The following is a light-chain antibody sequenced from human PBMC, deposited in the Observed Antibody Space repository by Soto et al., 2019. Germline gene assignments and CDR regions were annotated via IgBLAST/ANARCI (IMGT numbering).Light chain of an antibody. CDR1: QDIRNY. Sequence: DIQMTQSPSSLSVSVGDRVTITCRASQDIRNYLAWYQQKPGKVPKLLIYAASTLQSGVPSRFSGSGSGTDFTLTINSLQPEDIATYCCQKYDRAPFTFGPGTKVDIK. CDR3: QKYDRAPFT. CDR2: AAS. J-gene: IGKJ3*01. V-gene: IGKV1-27*01.